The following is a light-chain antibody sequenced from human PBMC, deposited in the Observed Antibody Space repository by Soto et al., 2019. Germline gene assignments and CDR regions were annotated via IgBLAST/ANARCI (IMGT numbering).Light chain of an antibody. CDR3: QQYNNLPRT. CDR2: AAS. Sequence: EIVMTQSPATLSVSPGERATLSCRASQSVGSNLAWYQQKPGQAPRLLIYAASTRATGVLARFSASGSGTEFTLTISSLQCEDFAIYYCQQYNNLPRTFGQGTKVEIK. J-gene: IGKJ1*01. V-gene: IGKV3-15*01. CDR1: QSVGSN.